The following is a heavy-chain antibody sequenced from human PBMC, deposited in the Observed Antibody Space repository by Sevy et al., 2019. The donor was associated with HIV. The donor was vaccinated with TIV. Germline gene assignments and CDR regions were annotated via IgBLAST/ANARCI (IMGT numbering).Heavy chain of an antibody. V-gene: IGHV3-21*01. CDR1: GFTFSSYS. Sequence: GGSLRLSCAASGFTFSSYSMNWVRQAPGKGLEWVSSISSSSSYIYDADSVKGRFTISRDNAKNSLYLQMNSLRAEDTAVYYCATLGGSSSWYGDTYYFDYWGQGTLVTVSS. D-gene: IGHD6-13*01. J-gene: IGHJ4*02. CDR3: ATLGGSSSWYGDTYYFDY. CDR2: ISSSSSYI.